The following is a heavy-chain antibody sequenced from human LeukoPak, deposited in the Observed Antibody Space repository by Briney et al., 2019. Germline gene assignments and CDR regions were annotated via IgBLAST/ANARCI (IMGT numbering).Heavy chain of an antibody. V-gene: IGHV4-39*07. CDR2: IYYSGST. J-gene: IGHJ3*02. D-gene: IGHD6-13*01. CDR1: GGSISSSSYY. CDR3: ARGSYSSSWRTPGGAFDI. Sequence: SETPSLTCTVSGGSISSSSYYWGWIRQPPGKGLEWIGSIYYSGSTYYNPSLKSRVTISVDTSKNQFSLKLSSVTAADTAVYYCARGSYSSSWRTPGGAFDIWGQGTMVTVSS.